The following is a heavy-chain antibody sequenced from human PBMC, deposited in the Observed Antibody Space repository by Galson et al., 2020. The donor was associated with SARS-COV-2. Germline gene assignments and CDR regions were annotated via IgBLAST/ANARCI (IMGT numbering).Heavy chain of an antibody. CDR3: ARGPLFFLMIQGVMGY. V-gene: IGHV3-30*17. CDR1: GFTFSSYS. J-gene: IGHJ4*02. CDR2: ISYEGSER. D-gene: IGHD3-10*01. Sequence: GGSLRLSCAASGFTFSSYSMHWVRQAPGQGLEWVAVISYEGSERYYADSVKCRFTISRDNSKNTLYLQMNSLRAEDTAVYHCARGPLFFLMIQGVMGYWGQGTQVTVSS.